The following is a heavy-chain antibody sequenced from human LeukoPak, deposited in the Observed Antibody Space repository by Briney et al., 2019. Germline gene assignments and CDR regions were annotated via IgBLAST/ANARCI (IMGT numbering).Heavy chain of an antibody. D-gene: IGHD6-6*01. V-gene: IGHV4-34*01. CDR3: AGGNIGARLAD. Sequence: SETLSLTCAVFGGPFGDYYWSWIRQFPGKGLEWIGEINHSGSTSYNPSLKSRVTMPVDTSKNQFSLKLTSVTAADTAVYYCAGGNIGARLADWGQGTLVTVSS. CDR1: GGPFGDYY. J-gene: IGHJ4*02. CDR2: INHSGST.